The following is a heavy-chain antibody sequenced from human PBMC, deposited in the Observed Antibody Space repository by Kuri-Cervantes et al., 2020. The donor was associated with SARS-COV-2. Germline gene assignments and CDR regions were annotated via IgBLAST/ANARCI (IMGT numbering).Heavy chain of an antibody. Sequence: SETLSLTCTVSGGSISSSSYYWGWIRQPPGKGLEWIGSIYYSGNTLYNPSLKSRLTISVDTSKKQFSLNLSSVTAADTAVYYCARDRGRIAAAGIGWFDPWGQGTLVIVSS. J-gene: IGHJ5*02. CDR3: ARDRGRIAAAGIGWFDP. D-gene: IGHD6-13*01. CDR2: IYYSGNT. V-gene: IGHV4-39*07. CDR1: GGSISSSSYY.